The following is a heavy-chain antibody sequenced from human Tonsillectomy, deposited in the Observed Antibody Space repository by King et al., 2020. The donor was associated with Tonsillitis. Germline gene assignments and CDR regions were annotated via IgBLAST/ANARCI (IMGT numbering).Heavy chain of an antibody. V-gene: IGHV3-23*04. Sequence: VQLVESGGGLVQPGGSLRLSCAASGFTFSDYAISWVRQAPGKGLVWVSSISAGGGGTYYADSVKGRFTISRDNSKNTLYLEMNSLTVEDTAVYYCANGRHWGQETMVTVPS. CDR2: ISAGGGGT. CDR3: ANGRH. D-gene: IGHD1-26*01. J-gene: IGHJ3*01. CDR1: GFTFSDYA.